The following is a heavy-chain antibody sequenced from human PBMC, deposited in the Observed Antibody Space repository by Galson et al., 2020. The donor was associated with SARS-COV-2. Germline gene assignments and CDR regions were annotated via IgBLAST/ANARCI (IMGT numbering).Heavy chain of an antibody. CDR1: GFTFSDCA. J-gene: IGHJ6*02. V-gene: IGHV3-33*01. CDR2: IWYDGRNK. CDR3: ARDHVDIVAGLGGYYYYGMDV. Sequence: LSLTCAVSGFTFSDCAMHWVRQAPGKGLEWVAVIWYDGRNKYYADSVKGRFTISRDNAKNSLYLQMNSLRAEDTAVYYCARDHVDIVAGLGGYYYYGMDVWGQGTTVTVSS. D-gene: IGHD5-12*01.